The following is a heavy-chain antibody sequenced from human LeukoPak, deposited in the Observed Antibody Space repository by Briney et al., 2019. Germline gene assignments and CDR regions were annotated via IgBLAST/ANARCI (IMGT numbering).Heavy chain of an antibody. D-gene: IGHD3-22*01. V-gene: IGHV5-10-1*01. CDR3: ARHSSVLNSFDP. CDR1: AYRFTNYW. CDR2: IDPGDSQT. J-gene: IGHJ5*02. Sequence: GESLRISCKGSAYRFTNYWISWVRQMPGKGLEWMGRIDPGDSQTNYSPSFQGHVTISADKSISTAYLQWSSLKASDTAMYYCARHSSVLNSFDPWGQGTLDTVSS.